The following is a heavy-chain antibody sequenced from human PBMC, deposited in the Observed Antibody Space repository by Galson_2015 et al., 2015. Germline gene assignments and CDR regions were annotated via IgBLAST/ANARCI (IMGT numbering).Heavy chain of an antibody. J-gene: IGHJ4*02. CDR3: ARDDGSSSDY. D-gene: IGHD6-13*01. Sequence: LTCTVSGGSISSYYWSWIRQPPGKGLEWIGYIYYSGSTNYNPSLKSRVTISVDTSKNQFSLKLSSVTAADTAVYYCARDDGSSSDYWGQGTLVTVSS. CDR1: GGSISSYY. CDR2: IYYSGST. V-gene: IGHV4-59*01.